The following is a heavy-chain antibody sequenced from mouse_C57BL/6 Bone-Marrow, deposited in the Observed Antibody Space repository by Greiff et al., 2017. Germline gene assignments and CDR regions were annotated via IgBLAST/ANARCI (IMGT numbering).Heavy chain of an antibody. CDR3: ARRRNYPYYFDY. D-gene: IGHD2-1*01. V-gene: IGHV5-12*01. CDR2: ISNGGGST. CDR1: GFTFSDYY. Sequence: EVMLVESGGGLVQPGGSLKLSCAASGFTFSDYYMYWVRQTPEKRLEWVAYISNGGGSTYYPDTVKGRFTISRDNAKNTLYLQMSRLKSEDTAMYYCARRRNYPYYFDYWGQGTTLTVSS. J-gene: IGHJ2*01.